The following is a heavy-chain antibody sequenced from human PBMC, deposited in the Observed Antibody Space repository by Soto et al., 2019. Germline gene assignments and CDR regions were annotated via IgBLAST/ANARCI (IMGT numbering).Heavy chain of an antibody. J-gene: IGHJ6*02. CDR1: GDSITNNNC. Sequence: SETLSLTCAVSGDSITNNNCWNWVRQPPGKGLEWIGEIYDSGTTNDDPSLKSRVTMSVDKSKNQFSLRLNSLTAADTAVYYCARRRITTFGVVITGYGFYVWGQGTTVTVSS. CDR2: IYDSGTT. CDR3: ARRRITTFGVVITGYGFYV. V-gene: IGHV4-4*02. D-gene: IGHD3-3*01.